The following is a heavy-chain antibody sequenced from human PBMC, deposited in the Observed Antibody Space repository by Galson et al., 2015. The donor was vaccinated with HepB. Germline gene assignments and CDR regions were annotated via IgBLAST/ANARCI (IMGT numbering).Heavy chain of an antibody. CDR2: INTNTGNP. J-gene: IGHJ5*02. D-gene: IGHD3-10*01. CDR1: GYIFNNYP. V-gene: IGHV7-4-1*02. Sequence: SVKVSCKASGYIFNNYPMNWVRQAPGQGLEWMGWINTNTGNPTHAQGFTGRFVFSLDTSVSTAYLQISSLKAEDTAIYYCARTPYYGSGSYNNAWFDPWGQGTLVTVSS. CDR3: ARTPYYGSGSYNNAWFDP.